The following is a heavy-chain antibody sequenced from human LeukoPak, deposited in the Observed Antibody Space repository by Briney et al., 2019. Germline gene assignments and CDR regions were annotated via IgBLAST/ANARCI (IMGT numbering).Heavy chain of an antibody. D-gene: IGHD5-18*01. CDR3: AREVQLSSPRYYYYYMDV. CDR1: GFTFDDYG. V-gene: IGHV3-20*04. Sequence: GGSLRLSCAASGFTFDDYGMSWVRQAPGKGLEWVSGINWNGGSTGYADSVKGRFTISRDNAKNSLYLQMNSLRAEDTALYYCAREVQLSSPRYYYYYMDVWGKGTTVTVSS. J-gene: IGHJ6*03. CDR2: INWNGGST.